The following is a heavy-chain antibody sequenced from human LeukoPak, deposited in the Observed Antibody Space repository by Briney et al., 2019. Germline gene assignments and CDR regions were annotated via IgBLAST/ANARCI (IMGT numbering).Heavy chain of an antibody. D-gene: IGHD6-6*01. CDR1: GGSFSGYY. CDR3: ARDWGVSARPGYMDV. V-gene: IGHV4-59*01. Sequence: SETLSLTCAVYGGSFSGYYWSWIRQPPGKGLEWIGYIYYTGSTSYNPSLKSRVTMSLDASKNQFSLRLSSVTAADTAVYYCARDWGVSARPGYMDVWGKGTTVTVSS. J-gene: IGHJ6*03. CDR2: IYYTGST.